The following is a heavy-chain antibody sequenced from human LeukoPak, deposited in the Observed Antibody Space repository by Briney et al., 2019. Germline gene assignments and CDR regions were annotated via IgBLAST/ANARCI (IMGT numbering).Heavy chain of an antibody. J-gene: IGHJ3*02. D-gene: IGHD3-9*01. CDR3: ARRYDILTGYEGDAFDI. CDR1: AYSFTSYW. V-gene: IGHV5-51*01. Sequence: GESLKISCKGSAYSFTSYWIGWVRQIPGQGLEWMGIIYPGDSDTRYSPSFQGQVTISADKSISTAYLQWSSLKASDTAMYYYARRYDILTGYEGDAFDIWGQGTMVTVSS. CDR2: IYPGDSDT.